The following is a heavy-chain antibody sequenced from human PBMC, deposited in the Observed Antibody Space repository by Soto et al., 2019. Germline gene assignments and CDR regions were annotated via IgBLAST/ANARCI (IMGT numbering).Heavy chain of an antibody. D-gene: IGHD1-1*01. CDR2: ISSTSSYI. Sequence: GGSLRLSCEASGFTFSIYSMAWVRQAPGKGLEWVASISSTSSYIYYADAMKGRFTISRDNAKNSLYLQMNSLRAEDTAVYFCARTPGRDGYNHFEYWGHGTLVTVSS. V-gene: IGHV3-21*01. CDR1: GFTFSIYS. CDR3: ARTPGRDGYNHFEY. J-gene: IGHJ4*03.